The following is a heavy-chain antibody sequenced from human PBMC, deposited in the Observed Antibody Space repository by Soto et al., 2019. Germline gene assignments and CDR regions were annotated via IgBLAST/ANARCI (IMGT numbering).Heavy chain of an antibody. Sequence: ASMKVSCQASCKTFASHGFSWGRQAPGQGLEWMGWISGFNGQTNYALKFQGRVTLTTDTSTSTAYMELRSLRSDDTAVYFCARVDPRGVAVVRDYWGQGTLVTVSS. CDR3: ARVDPRGVAVVRDY. CDR1: CKTFASHG. V-gene: IGHV1-18*01. D-gene: IGHD3-10*01. CDR2: ISGFNGQT. J-gene: IGHJ4*02.